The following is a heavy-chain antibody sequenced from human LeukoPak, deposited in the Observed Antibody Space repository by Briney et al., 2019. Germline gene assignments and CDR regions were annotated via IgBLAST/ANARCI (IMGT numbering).Heavy chain of an antibody. CDR2: INHSGST. D-gene: IGHD3-10*01. Sequence: SETLSLTCAVYGGSLSGYYWSWIRQPPGKGLEWIGEINHSGSTNYNPSLKSRVTISVDTSKNQFSLKLSSVTAADTAVYYCARETMYYYGSGSYPYWGQGTLVTVSS. V-gene: IGHV4-34*01. CDR3: ARETMYYYGSGSYPY. CDR1: GGSLSGYY. J-gene: IGHJ4*02.